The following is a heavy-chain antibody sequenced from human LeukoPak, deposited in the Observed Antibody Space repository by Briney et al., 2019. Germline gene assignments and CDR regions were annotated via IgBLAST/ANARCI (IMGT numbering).Heavy chain of an antibody. CDR2: IYHSGST. CDR1: GGSISSGGYY. D-gene: IGHD2-2*01. V-gene: IGHV4-30-2*01. CDR3: ARANNPIVVVPAAFFDY. J-gene: IGHJ4*02. Sequence: PSQTLSLTCTVSGGSISSGGYYWSWIRQPPGKGLEWIGYIYHSGSTYYNPSLKSRVTISVDRSKNQFSLKLSSVTAADTAVYYCARANNPIVVVPAAFFDYWGQGTLVTVSS.